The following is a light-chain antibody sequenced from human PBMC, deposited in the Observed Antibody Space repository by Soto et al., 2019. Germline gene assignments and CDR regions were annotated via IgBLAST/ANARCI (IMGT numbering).Light chain of an antibody. V-gene: IGKV3-15*01. CDR3: QQYHNWWT. J-gene: IGKJ1*01. CDR2: GAS. CDR1: QSVSSN. Sequence: IEMTQYPATLSVSPGEGATLSCRASQSVSSNLVWYQQKPGQAPRLLIYGASTRVTGIPARFSGSGSGTEFTLTISSLQSEDFAVYYCQQYHNWWTFGQGTMVDIK.